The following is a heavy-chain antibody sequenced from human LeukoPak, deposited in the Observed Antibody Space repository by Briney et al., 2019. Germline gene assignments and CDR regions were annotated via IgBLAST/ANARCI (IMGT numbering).Heavy chain of an antibody. CDR3: ARASGSYWWFDS. CDR2: VNPNSGDT. Sequence: ASVKVSCKASGYTFTSYAMNWVRQAPGQGLQWMGCVNPNSGDTNYAQKFQGSVTMTRDTSISTVYMELSRLRSDDTAVYYCARASGSYWWFDSWGQGTLVTVSS. J-gene: IGHJ5*01. D-gene: IGHD1-26*01. CDR1: GYTFTSYA. V-gene: IGHV1-2*02.